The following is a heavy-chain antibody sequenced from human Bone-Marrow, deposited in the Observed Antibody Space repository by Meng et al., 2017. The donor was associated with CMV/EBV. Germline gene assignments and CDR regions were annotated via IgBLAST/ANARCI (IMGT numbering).Heavy chain of an antibody. Sequence: SVKVSCKASGGTFSSYAISWVRQAPGQGLEWMGGIIPILGIANYAQKFQGRVTITADKSTSTAYMELSSLRAEDTAVYYCAREGDDFWSGLRGQLGGFDPWGQGTLVTVSS. V-gene: IGHV1-69*10. D-gene: IGHD3-3*01. J-gene: IGHJ5*02. CDR3: AREGDDFWSGLRGQLGGFDP. CDR2: IIPILGIA. CDR1: GGTFSSYA.